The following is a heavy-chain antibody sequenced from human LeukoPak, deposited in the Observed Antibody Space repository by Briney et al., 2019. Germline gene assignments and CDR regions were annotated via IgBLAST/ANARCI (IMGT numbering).Heavy chain of an antibody. D-gene: IGHD3-9*01. J-gene: IGHJ4*02. V-gene: IGHV1-2*06. CDR3: ARSPGPVYFDWLPRVDYFDY. CDR1: GYTFAGYY. CDR2: INPNSGGT. Sequence: ASVKVSCKASGYTFAGYYMHWVRQAPGQGLEWVGRINPNSGGTNYAQKFQGRVTMTRDTSISTAYMELSRLRSDDTAVYYCARSPGPVYFDWLPRVDYFDYWGQGTLVTVSS.